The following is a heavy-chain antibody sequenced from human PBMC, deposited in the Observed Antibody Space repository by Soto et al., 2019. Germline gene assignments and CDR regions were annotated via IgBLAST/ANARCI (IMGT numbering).Heavy chain of an antibody. J-gene: IGHJ6*02. V-gene: IGHV3-33*01. CDR2: IWYDGSNK. D-gene: IGHD3-9*01. Sequence: GSLRLSCAASGFTFSSYGMHWVRQAPGKGLEWVAVIWYDGSNKYYADSVKGRFTISRDNSKNTLYLQMNSLRAEDTAVYYCARDRGGMTGYFSSSDYYYGMDVWGQGTTVAISS. CDR3: ARDRGGMTGYFSSSDYYYGMDV. CDR1: GFTFSSYG.